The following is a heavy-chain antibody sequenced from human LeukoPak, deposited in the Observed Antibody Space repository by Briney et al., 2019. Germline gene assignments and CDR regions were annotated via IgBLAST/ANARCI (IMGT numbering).Heavy chain of an antibody. CDR1: GFTFSSYA. D-gene: IGHD3-10*01. V-gene: IGHV3-23*01. J-gene: IGHJ4*02. Sequence: TGGSLRLSCAASGFTFSSYAMSWARQAPGKGLEWVSAISGSGGSTYYADSVKGRFTISRDNSKNTLYLQMNSLRAEDTAVYYCAKDRERTMVRGVIIRAFDYWGQGTLVTVSS. CDR3: AKDRERTMVRGVIIRAFDY. CDR2: ISGSGGST.